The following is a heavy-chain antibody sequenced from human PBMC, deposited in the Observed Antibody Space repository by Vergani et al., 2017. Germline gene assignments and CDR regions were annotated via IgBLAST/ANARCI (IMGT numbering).Heavy chain of an antibody. J-gene: IGHJ3*02. CDR2: IQFDGSNQ. CDR3: AKDRDSHGDWLNAYDM. V-gene: IGHV3-30*02. D-gene: IGHD3-9*01. Sequence: QVQLVESGGGVVQRGGSLRLSCATSGFTLSNYDMQWIRQGPGKGLEFVAFIQFDGSNQYYADSVKGRFTLSRDFSKNTLYLQMNSLRADDTAICFCAKDRDSHGDWLNAYDMWGPGTRVTVSS. CDR1: GFTLSNYD.